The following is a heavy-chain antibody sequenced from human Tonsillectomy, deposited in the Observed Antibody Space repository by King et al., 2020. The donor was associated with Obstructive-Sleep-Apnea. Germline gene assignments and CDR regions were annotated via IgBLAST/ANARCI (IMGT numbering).Heavy chain of an antibody. CDR3: AKAWTVTTLQCACDY. D-gene: IGHD4-17*01. J-gene: IGHJ4*02. CDR1: GFTFSSYG. CDR2: ISYDGCKE. V-gene: IGHV3-30*18. Sequence: VQLVESGGGVVQPGRSLRLSCAASGFTFSSYGMHGVRQAPGKGLEWGAVISYDGCKEFYAESVKGRFTISRDSSWNTLYLQMNSLRPEDTAVYYCAKAWTVTTLQCACDYWGQGTLVTVSS.